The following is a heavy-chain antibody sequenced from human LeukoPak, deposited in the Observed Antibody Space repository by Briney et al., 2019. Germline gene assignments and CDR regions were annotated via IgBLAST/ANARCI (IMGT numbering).Heavy chain of an antibody. CDR1: GYSFTNYW. J-gene: IGHJ4*02. Sequence: GASLKISCKGSGYSFTNYWIGWVRPVPGKGLEWMGVIYPGDSDTIYSPSFQGQVTISADKSIITAYLQWSSLKASDTAMYYCARHGLRYSYHYWGQGTLVTVSS. CDR2: IYPGDSDT. CDR3: ARHGLRYSYHY. V-gene: IGHV5-51*01. D-gene: IGHD5-18*01.